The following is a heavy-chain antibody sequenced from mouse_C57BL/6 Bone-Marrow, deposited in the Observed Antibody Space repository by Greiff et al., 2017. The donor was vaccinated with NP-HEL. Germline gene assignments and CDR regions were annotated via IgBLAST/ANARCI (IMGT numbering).Heavy chain of an antibody. CDR1: GYTFTDYE. Sequence: MQRVESGAELVRPGASVTLSCKASGYTFTDYEMHWVKQTPVHGLEWIGAIDPETGGTAYNQKFKGKAILTADKSSSTAYMELRSLTSEDSAVYYCTRDHYYGSSYYWGQGTTLTVSS. CDR3: TRDHYYGSSYY. J-gene: IGHJ2*01. CDR2: IDPETGGT. D-gene: IGHD1-1*01. V-gene: IGHV1-15*01.